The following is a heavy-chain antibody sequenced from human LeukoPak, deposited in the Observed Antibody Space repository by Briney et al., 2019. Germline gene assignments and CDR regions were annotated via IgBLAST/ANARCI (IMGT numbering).Heavy chain of an antibody. D-gene: IGHD6-19*01. Sequence: GGSLRLSCAASGFTFSSYAMNWVRQAPGKGLEWVSSISSSNNYIYYTDSVKGRFTISRDNAKNSLYLQMNSLRAEDTAVYYCARGIAVAGTIDYWGQGTLVTVSS. J-gene: IGHJ4*02. CDR3: ARGIAVAGTIDY. V-gene: IGHV3-21*01. CDR2: ISSSNNYI. CDR1: GFTFSSYA.